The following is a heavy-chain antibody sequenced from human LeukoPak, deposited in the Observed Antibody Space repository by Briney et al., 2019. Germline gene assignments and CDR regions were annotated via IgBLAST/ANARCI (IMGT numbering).Heavy chain of an antibody. CDR2: ISYDGSNK. Sequence: GGSLRLSCAASGFTFSSYAMHWVRRAPGKGLEWVAIISYDGSNKYYADSVKGRFTISRDNSKNTLYLQMNSLRAEDTAVYYCARDLTTRGYFDYWGQGTLVTVSS. CDR3: ARDLTTRGYFDY. V-gene: IGHV3-30*04. CDR1: GFTFSSYA. J-gene: IGHJ4*02. D-gene: IGHD3-3*01.